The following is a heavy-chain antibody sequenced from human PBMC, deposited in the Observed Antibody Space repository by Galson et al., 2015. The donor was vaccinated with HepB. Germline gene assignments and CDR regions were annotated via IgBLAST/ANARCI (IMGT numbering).Heavy chain of an antibody. Sequence: SVKVSCKASGGTFSSYAISWVRQAPGQGLEWMGGIIPIFGTANYAQKFQGRVTITADESTSTAYMELSSLRSEDTAVYYCARGPRDSYDSSGYSFDYWGQGTLVTVSS. CDR3: ARGPRDSYDSSGYSFDY. CDR2: IIPIFGTA. CDR1: GGTFSSYA. J-gene: IGHJ4*02. D-gene: IGHD3-22*01. V-gene: IGHV1-69*13.